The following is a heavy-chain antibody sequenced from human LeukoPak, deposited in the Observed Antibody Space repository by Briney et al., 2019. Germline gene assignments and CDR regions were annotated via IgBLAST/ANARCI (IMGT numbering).Heavy chain of an antibody. Sequence: SETLSLTCTVSGGSISSYYWSWIRQPPGKGLEWIGYIYYSGSTNYNPSLKSRVTISVDTSKNQFSLKLSSVTAADTAVYYCARDSVVRGAPNWFDPWGQGTLVTVSS. V-gene: IGHV4-59*12. CDR2: IYYSGST. CDR3: ARDSVVRGAPNWFDP. CDR1: GGSISSYY. D-gene: IGHD3-10*01. J-gene: IGHJ5*02.